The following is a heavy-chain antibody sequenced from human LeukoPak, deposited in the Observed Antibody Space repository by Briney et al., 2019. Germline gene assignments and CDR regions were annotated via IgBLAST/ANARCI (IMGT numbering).Heavy chain of an antibody. V-gene: IGHV1-2*06. Sequence: ASVKVSCKASGYTFTGYYMHWVGQAPGQGLEWMGRINPNSGGTNYAQKFQGRVTMTRDTSISTAYMELSRLRSDDTAVYYCALNWYYDILTGYLEDWGQGTLVTVSS. CDR1: GYTFTGYY. D-gene: IGHD3-9*01. CDR3: ALNWYYDILTGYLED. J-gene: IGHJ4*02. CDR2: INPNSGGT.